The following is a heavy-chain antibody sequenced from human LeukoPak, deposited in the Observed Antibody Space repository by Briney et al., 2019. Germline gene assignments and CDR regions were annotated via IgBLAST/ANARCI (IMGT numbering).Heavy chain of an antibody. CDR1: GGSISSYY. CDR2: IYYSGST. J-gene: IGHJ5*02. V-gene: IGHV4-59*12. Sequence: SETPSLTCTVSGGSISSYYWSWIRQPPGKGLEWIGYIYYSGSTNYNPSLKSRVTISVDTSKNQFSLKLSSVTAADTAVYYCARGPRVLLWFGELPNWFDPWGQGTLVTVSS. D-gene: IGHD3-10*01. CDR3: ARGPRVLLWFGELPNWFDP.